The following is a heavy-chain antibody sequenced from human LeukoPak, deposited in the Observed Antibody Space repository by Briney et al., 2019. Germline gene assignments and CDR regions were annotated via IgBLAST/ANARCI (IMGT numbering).Heavy chain of an antibody. CDR1: GGSINSYW. Sequence: SETLSLICSVSGGSINSYWWSWIRQPAGKGLEFIGRIYTTGRTNYNPSLKSRVSMSVDTSKNKFSLELRSVTAADRAVYFCARAGYTISSYRFDYWGPGALVTVSP. D-gene: IGHD3-16*02. CDR3: ARAGYTISSYRFDY. V-gene: IGHV4-4*07. CDR2: IYTTGRT. J-gene: IGHJ4*02.